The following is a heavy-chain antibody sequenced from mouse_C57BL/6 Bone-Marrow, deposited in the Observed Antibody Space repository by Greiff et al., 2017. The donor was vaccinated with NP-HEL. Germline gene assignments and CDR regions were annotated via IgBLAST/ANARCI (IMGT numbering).Heavy chain of an antibody. J-gene: IGHJ3*01. CDR3: ARCEIYDGTAWFAY. Sequence: VQLKESVAELVRPGASVKLSCTASGFNIKNTYMHWVKQRPEQGLEWIGRIDPANGNTKYAPKFQGKATITADTSSNTAYLQLSSLTSEDTAIYYGARCEIYDGTAWFAYWGQGTLVTVSA. V-gene: IGHV14-3*01. D-gene: IGHD2-3*01. CDR2: IDPANGNT. CDR1: GFNIKNTY.